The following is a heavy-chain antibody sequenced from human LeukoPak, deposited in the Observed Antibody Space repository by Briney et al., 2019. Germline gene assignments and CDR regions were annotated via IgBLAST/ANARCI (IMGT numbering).Heavy chain of an antibody. V-gene: IGHV1-24*01. CDR1: GYTFTELS. CDR2: FDPEEGET. D-gene: IGHD5-18*01. Sequence: ASVKVSCKTSGYTFTELSMQWVRQAPGKGLEWMGGFDPEEGETIYAQKFQGRATMTADTSTDTAYMELSSLRSEDTAVYYCARDTSAMGYPDYWGQGTLVTVSS. CDR3: ARDTSAMGYPDY. J-gene: IGHJ4*02.